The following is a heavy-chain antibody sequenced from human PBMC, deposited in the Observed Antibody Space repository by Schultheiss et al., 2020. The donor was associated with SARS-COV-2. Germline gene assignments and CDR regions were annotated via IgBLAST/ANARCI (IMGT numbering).Heavy chain of an antibody. J-gene: IGHJ4*02. V-gene: IGHV3-15*01. CDR2: IKSKTDGGTT. CDR1: GFTFSNAW. D-gene: IGHD5-18*01. CDR3: TTDDSYGGGRDY. Sequence: GGSLRLSCAASGFTFSNAWMSWGRQAPGKGLEWVGRIKSKTDGGTTDYAAPVKGRFTISRDDSKNTLYLQMNSLKTEDTAVYYCTTDDSYGGGRDYWVQGTLVTVSS.